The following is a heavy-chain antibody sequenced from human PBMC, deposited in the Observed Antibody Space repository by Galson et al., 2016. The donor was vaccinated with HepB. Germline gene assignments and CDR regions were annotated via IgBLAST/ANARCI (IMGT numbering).Heavy chain of an antibody. CDR1: GGAFRTYV. CDR2: IIPIFGTT. V-gene: IGHV1-69*13. CDR3: TRSALLEVTGPKNRAAHFDP. J-gene: IGHJ5*02. Sequence: SVKVSCKASGGAFRTYVVTWLRQAPGQGLEWMGGIIPIFGTTKYAQRFQGRVTITADESTSTAYLELSSLKSEDTAIYYCTRSALLEVTGPKNRAAHFDPWGQGTLVTVSS. D-gene: IGHD2-21*02.